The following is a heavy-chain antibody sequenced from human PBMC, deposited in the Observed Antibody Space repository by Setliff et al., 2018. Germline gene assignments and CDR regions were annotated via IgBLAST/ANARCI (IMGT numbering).Heavy chain of an antibody. Sequence: PGGSLRLSCAASGFTLSDSAMHWVRQASGKGLEWVGRIRSRSSNYAPAYGASVKGRFTISRDDSKNTAYLQMNSLKTEDTAVYYCAAAPAGSDVFDMWGQGTMVTVSS. J-gene: IGHJ3*02. V-gene: IGHV3-73*01. CDR1: GFTLSDSA. CDR2: IRSRSSNYAP. CDR3: AAAPAGSDVFDM. D-gene: IGHD6-13*01.